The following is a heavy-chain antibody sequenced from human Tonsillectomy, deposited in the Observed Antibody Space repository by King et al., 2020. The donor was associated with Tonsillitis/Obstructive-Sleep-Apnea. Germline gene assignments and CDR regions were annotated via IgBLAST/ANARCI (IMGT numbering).Heavy chain of an antibody. D-gene: IGHD5-24*01. CDR2: ISGSGGRT. Sequence: VQLVESGGGLVQPGGSLRLSCAASGLTFRSYAMSWVRQAPGKGLEWVSDISGSGGRTYYADSGKGRFTISRQNSKNTLYLQMNSLRVEDTAVYYCAPHDYNDRYYFDHWGQGTLVTVSS. J-gene: IGHJ4*02. CDR1: GLTFRSYA. V-gene: IGHV3-23*04. CDR3: APHDYNDRYYFDH.